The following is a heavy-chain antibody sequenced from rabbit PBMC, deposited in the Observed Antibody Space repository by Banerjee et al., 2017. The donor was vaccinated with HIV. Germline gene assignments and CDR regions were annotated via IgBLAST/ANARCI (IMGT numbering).Heavy chain of an antibody. Sequence: QSLEESGGDLVKPGASLTLTCTASGFDLNSYYYMYWVRQAPGKGLEWIGCIYTGGSGGIYYASWAKGRFTISKTSSTTVTLQMTSLTAADTATYFCARDLAGVTGWNFGLWGPGTLVTVS. D-gene: IGHD4-1*01. CDR1: GFDLNSYYY. CDR3: ARDLAGVTGWNFGL. V-gene: IGHV1S40*01. CDR2: IYTGGSGGI. J-gene: IGHJ4*01.